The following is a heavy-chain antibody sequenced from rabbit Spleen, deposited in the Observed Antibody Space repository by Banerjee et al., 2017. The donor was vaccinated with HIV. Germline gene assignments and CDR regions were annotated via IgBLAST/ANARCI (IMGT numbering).Heavy chain of an antibody. CDR2: IDTNDGDT. J-gene: IGHJ6*01. V-gene: IGHV1S45*01. CDR3: ARDTGSSFSSYGMDL. Sequence: LEESGGGLVKPGGTLTLTCRVSGFSFIANWICWVRQAPGKGLEWIACIDTNDGDTDYANWPKGRFTISKTSSTTVTLQMTSLTAADTATYFCARDTGSSFSSYGMDLWGPGTLVTVS. D-gene: IGHD8-1*01. CDR1: GFSFIANW.